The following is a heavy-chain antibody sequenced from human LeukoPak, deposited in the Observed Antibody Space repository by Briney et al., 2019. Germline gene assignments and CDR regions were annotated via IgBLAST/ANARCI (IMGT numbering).Heavy chain of an antibody. CDR2: IIPIFGTA. J-gene: IGHJ4*02. V-gene: IGHV1-69*13. CDR3: ARVYSSGWQYFDY. CDR1: GYTFTSYG. Sequence: GASVKVSCKASGYTFTSYGISWVRQAPGQGLEWMGGIIPIFGTANYAQKSQGRVTITADESTSTAYMELSSLRSEDTAVYYCARVYSSGWQYFDYWGQGTLVTVSS. D-gene: IGHD6-19*01.